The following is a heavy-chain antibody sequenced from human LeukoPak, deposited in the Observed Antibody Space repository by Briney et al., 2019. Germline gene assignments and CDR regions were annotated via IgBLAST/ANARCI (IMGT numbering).Heavy chain of an antibody. D-gene: IGHD3-16*01. CDR3: AKDDAWGRFYH. CDR2: SSSIGGRT. J-gene: IGHJ1*01. Sequence: GGSLRLSCAASGFTFSSHGMNWVRQAPGKWLEWVSGSSSIGGRTYYADSVKGRFTVTRDNSRNTLHLQMNSLRVEDTGVYYCAKDDAWGRFYHWGQGTLVTVSS. V-gene: IGHV3-23*01. CDR1: GFTFSSHG.